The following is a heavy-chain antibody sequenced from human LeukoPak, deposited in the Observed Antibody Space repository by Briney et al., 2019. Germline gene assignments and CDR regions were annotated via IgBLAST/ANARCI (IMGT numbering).Heavy chain of an antibody. CDR2: INHSGST. J-gene: IGHJ5*02. D-gene: IGHD3-10*01. CDR1: GGSFSGYY. V-gene: IGHV4-34*01. CDR3: ARGQRITMVRGVITWFDP. Sequence: SETLSLTCAVYGGSFSGYYWSWIRQPPGKGLEWIGEINHSGSTNYNPPLKSRVTISVDTSKNQFSLKLSSVTAADTAVYYCARGQRITMVRGVITWFDPWGQGTLVTVSS.